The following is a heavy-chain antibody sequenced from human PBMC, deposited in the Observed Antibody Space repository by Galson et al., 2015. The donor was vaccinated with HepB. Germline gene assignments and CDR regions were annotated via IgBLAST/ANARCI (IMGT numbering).Heavy chain of an antibody. Sequence: SLRLSCAASGFTFSSYSMNWVRQAPGKGLEWVSYISSSSSTIYYADSVKGRFTISRDNAKNSLYLQMNSLRDEDTAVYYCARDPDYSNYYYYGMDVWGQGTTVTVSS. V-gene: IGHV3-48*02. J-gene: IGHJ6*02. CDR3: ARDPDYSNYYYYGMDV. CDR2: ISSSSSTI. D-gene: IGHD4-11*01. CDR1: GFTFSSYS.